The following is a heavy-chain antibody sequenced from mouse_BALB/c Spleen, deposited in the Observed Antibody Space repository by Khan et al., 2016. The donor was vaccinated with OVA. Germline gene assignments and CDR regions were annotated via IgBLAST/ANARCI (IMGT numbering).Heavy chain of an antibody. CDR3: ARSPYDNFAY. D-gene: IGHD2-1*01. CDR2: ISSDGDYT. CDR1: GFTFSTYA. V-gene: IGHV5-9-3*01. J-gene: IGHJ3*01. Sequence: EVQLQESGGGLVKPGGSLKLSCAASGFTFSTYAMSWVRQTPEKRLEWVASISSDGDYTYYPDNVTGRFTISRDNAKNTLYLQMSSLRSEDTAIYYCARSPYDNFAYWGQGTLVTVSA.